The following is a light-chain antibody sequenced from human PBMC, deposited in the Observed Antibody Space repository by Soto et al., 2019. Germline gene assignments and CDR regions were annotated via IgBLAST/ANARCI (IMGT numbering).Light chain of an antibody. V-gene: IGKV1-5*01. CDR3: QQYNTFWT. CDR2: DVS. CDR1: QSISSW. Sequence: DIQMTQSPSTLSASVGDRVTITSRASQSISSWLAWYQQKPGKAPKLLIYDVSSLESGVPSRFSGSGSGTEFTLTISSLQPDDFATYYCQQYNTFWTFGQGTKVEIK. J-gene: IGKJ1*01.